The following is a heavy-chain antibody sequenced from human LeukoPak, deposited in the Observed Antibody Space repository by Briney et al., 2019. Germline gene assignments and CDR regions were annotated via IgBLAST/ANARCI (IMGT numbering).Heavy chain of an antibody. Sequence: PSETLSLTCTVSGGSISSYYWSWIRQPPGKGLEWIGYIYYSGSTNYNPSLKSRVTISVDTSKNQFSLKLSSVTAADTAVYYCARVKGAGVGYYYGMDVWGQGTTVTVSS. CDR2: IYYSGST. V-gene: IGHV4-59*01. D-gene: IGHD1-26*01. J-gene: IGHJ6*02. CDR3: ARVKGAGVGYYYGMDV. CDR1: GGSISSYY.